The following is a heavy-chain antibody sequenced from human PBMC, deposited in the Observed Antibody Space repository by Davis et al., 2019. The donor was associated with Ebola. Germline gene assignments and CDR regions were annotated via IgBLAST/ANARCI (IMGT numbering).Heavy chain of an antibody. Sequence: PSETLSLTCTVSGGSISSYYWSWIRQPPGKGLEWIGYIYYSGSTNYNPSLKSRVTISVDTSKNQFSLKLSSVTAADTAVYYCARSYSGSYDYWGQGTLVTVSS. J-gene: IGHJ4*02. CDR2: IYYSGST. V-gene: IGHV4-59*01. D-gene: IGHD1-26*01. CDR1: GGSISSYY. CDR3: ARSYSGSYDY.